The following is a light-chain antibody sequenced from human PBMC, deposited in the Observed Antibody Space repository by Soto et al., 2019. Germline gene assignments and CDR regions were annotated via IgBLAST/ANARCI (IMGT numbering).Light chain of an antibody. J-gene: IGKJ1*01. V-gene: IGKV3-11*01. CDR1: QSAGSN. CDR3: QQRSNWPWT. CDR2: DAS. Sequence: EIVLTPSPATLSVFPGARVTLSCLASQSAGSNLAWYQQKPGQAPRLLIYDASNRATGIPARFSGSGSGTDFTLTISSLEPEDFAVYYCQQRSNWPWTFGQGTKVDIK.